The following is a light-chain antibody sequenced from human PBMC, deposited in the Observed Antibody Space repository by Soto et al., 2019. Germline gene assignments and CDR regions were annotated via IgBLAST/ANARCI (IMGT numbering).Light chain of an antibody. J-gene: IGLJ2*01. CDR3: SSYTSSSTLV. Sequence: QSALTQPASVSGSPGQSITISFTGTSSDVGGYSYVSWYQQHPGKAPKLMIYEVSNRPSGVSIRFSGSKSGNTASLTISGLQPEDEADYYCSSYTSSSTLVFGGGTKLTVL. CDR1: SSDVGGYSY. V-gene: IGLV2-14*01. CDR2: EVS.